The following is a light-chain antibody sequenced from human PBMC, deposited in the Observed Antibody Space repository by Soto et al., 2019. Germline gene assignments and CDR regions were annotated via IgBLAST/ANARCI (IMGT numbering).Light chain of an antibody. CDR1: SGHSSYA. Sequence: QPVLTQSPSASASLGASVKLTCTLSSGHSSYAIAWHQQQPEKGPRYLLKLNSDGSHSKADGIPDRVSGSSSGAERYLTIFSRRSEDEADYFCRTWGTGVHYVVGTGTTGTVL. V-gene: IGLV4-69*01. CDR2: LNSDGSH. J-gene: IGLJ1*01. CDR3: RTWGTGVHYV.